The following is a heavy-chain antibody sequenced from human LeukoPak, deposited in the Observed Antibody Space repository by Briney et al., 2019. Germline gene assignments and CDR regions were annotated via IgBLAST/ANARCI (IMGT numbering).Heavy chain of an antibody. CDR3: ARLELVGGSDY. D-gene: IGHD6-6*01. CDR1: GGSISTYY. V-gene: IGHV4-59*12. J-gene: IGHJ4*02. CDR2: IYYSGST. Sequence: PSETLSLTCTVSGGSISTYYWSWIRQPPGKGLEWIGYIYYSGSTKYNPSLKSRVTISVDTSKNQFSLKLSSVTAADTAVYYCARLELVGGSDYWGQGTLVTVSS.